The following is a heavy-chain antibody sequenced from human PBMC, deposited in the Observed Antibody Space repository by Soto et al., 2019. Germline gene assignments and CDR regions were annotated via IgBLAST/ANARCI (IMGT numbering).Heavy chain of an antibody. CDR3: ARGGAGASYNWNDVGYYGMDV. Sequence: SETLSLTCTVSGGSISSSSYYWGWIRQPPGKGLEWIGSIYYSGSTYYNPSLKSRVTISVDTSKNQFSLKLSSVTAADTAVYYCARGGAGASYNWNDVGYYGMDVWGQGTTVTVSS. CDR1: GGSISSSSYY. CDR2: IYYSGST. J-gene: IGHJ6*02. D-gene: IGHD1-20*01. V-gene: IGHV4-39*07.